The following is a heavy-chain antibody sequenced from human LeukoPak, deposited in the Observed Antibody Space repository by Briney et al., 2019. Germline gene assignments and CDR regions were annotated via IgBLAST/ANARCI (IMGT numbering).Heavy chain of an antibody. D-gene: IGHD5-12*01. CDR3: ARTSVLTYIVAALGY. CDR2: ISAYNGNT. Sequence: GASVKVSCKASGYTFTSYGISWVRQAPGQGLEWMGWISAYNGNTNYAQKLQGRVTMTTDTSTSTAYMELRSLRSDDTAVYYCARTSVLTYIVAALGYWGQGTLVTVSS. CDR1: GYTFTSYG. J-gene: IGHJ4*02. V-gene: IGHV1-18*01.